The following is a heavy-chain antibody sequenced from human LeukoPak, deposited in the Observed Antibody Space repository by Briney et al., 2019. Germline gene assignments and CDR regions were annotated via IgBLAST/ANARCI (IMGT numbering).Heavy chain of an antibody. Sequence: GGSLRLSCAASGFTFSSYWMHWVRQAPGKGLVWVSRINSDGSSTSYADSVKGRLTISRDNAKNSLYLQMNSLRAEDTAVYYCARDRQYQLLSSFDYWGQGTLVTVSS. CDR3: ARDRQYQLLSSFDY. CDR2: INSDGSST. V-gene: IGHV3-74*01. CDR1: GFTFSSYW. D-gene: IGHD2-2*01. J-gene: IGHJ4*02.